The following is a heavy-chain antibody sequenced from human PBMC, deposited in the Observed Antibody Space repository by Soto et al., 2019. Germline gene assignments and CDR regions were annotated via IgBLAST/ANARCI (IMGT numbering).Heavy chain of an antibody. Sequence: ASVKVSCKASGYTFTSYDINWVRQATGQGLEWMGWMNPNSGNTGYAQKFQGRVTMTRNTSISTAYMEPSSLRSEDTAVYYCARGYNDFWSGYSADFDYWGQGTLVTVSS. J-gene: IGHJ4*02. V-gene: IGHV1-8*01. CDR2: MNPNSGNT. D-gene: IGHD3-3*01. CDR3: ARGYNDFWSGYSADFDY. CDR1: GYTFTSYD.